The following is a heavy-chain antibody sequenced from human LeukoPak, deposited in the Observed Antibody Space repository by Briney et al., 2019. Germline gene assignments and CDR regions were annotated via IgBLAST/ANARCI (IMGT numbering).Heavy chain of an antibody. Sequence: PSETLSLTCAVYGGSFSGYYWSWIRQPPGKGLEWIGEINHSGSTNYNPSLKSRVTISVDTSKNQFSLKLSSVTAADTAVYYCAREYRGYSYGSIDYWGQGTLVTVSS. CDR1: GGSFSGYY. J-gene: IGHJ4*02. V-gene: IGHV4-34*01. CDR2: INHSGST. D-gene: IGHD5-18*01. CDR3: AREYRGYSYGSIDY.